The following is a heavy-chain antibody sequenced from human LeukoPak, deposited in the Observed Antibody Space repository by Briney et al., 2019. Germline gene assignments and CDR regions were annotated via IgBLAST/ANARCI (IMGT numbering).Heavy chain of an antibody. V-gene: IGHV3-30*02. J-gene: IGHJ4*02. CDR1: GFTFSSYG. CDR3: AKDPNDKFVGYSYGHGYFDY. Sequence: GGSLRLSCAASGFTFSSYGMHWVRQAPGKGLEWVAFIRYDGSNKYYADSVKGRFTISRDNSKNTLYLQMNSLRAEDTAVYYCAKDPNDKFVGYSYGHGYFDYWGQGTLVTVSS. D-gene: IGHD5-18*01. CDR2: IRYDGSNK.